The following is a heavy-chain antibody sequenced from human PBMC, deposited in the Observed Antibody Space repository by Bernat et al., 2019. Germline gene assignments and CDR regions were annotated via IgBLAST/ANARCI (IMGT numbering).Heavy chain of an antibody. D-gene: IGHD2-15*01. CDR3: ARGGRSHADDAFDI. CDR2: IWYDGSNK. V-gene: IGHV3-30*19. CDR1: GFSFRTYG. J-gene: IGHJ3*02. Sequence: QVQLVESGGGVVQPGRSLRLSCAASGFSFRTYGMHWVRQAPGKGLEWVAVIWYDGSNKYYADSVKGRFTISRDNSKNTLYLQMNSLRAEDTAVYYCARGGRSHADDAFDIWGQGTMVTVSS.